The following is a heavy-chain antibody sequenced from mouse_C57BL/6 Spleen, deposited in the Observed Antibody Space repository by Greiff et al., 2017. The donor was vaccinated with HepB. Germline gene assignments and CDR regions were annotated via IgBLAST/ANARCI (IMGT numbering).Heavy chain of an antibody. CDR2: IYPGDGDT. CDR1: GYAFSSSW. Sequence: QVQLQQSGPELVKPGASVKISCKASGYAFSSSWMNWVKQRPGKGLEWIGRIYPGDGDTNYNGKFKGKATLTADKSSSTAYMQLSSLTSEDSAVYFCARGGYYGYDGFAYWGQGTLVTVSA. D-gene: IGHD2-2*01. V-gene: IGHV1-82*01. J-gene: IGHJ3*01. CDR3: ARGGYYGYDGFAY.